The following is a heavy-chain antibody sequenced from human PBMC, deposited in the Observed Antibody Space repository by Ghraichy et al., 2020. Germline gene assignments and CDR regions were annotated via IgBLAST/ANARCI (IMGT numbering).Heavy chain of an antibody. D-gene: IGHD3-3*01. V-gene: IGHV6-1*01. Sequence: SQTLSLTCAISGDSVSSNSAAWNWIRQSPSRGLEWLGRTYYRSKWYNDYAVSVKSRITINPDTSKNQFSLQLNSVTPEDTAVYYCARGLFWSGLNYYYGMDVWGQGTTVTVSS. CDR1: GDSVSSNSAA. CDR2: TYYRSKWYN. J-gene: IGHJ6*02. CDR3: ARGLFWSGLNYYYGMDV.